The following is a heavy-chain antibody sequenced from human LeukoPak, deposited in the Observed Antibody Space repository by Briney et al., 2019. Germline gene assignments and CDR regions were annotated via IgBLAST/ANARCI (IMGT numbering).Heavy chain of an antibody. J-gene: IGHJ6*03. V-gene: IGHV4-59*01. CDR1: GGSISGYY. CDR3: ARGDFWSGYHHYYYMDV. Sequence: PSETLSLTCTVSGGSISGYYWNWIRQPPGKGLEWIGYIYYSGSTNYNPSLKSRVTISVDTSKNQFSLKLSSVTAADTAVYYCARGDFWSGYHHYYYMDVWGKGTTVTVSS. CDR2: IYYSGST. D-gene: IGHD3-3*01.